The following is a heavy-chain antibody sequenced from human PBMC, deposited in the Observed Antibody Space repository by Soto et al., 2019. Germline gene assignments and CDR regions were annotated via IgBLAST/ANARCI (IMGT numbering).Heavy chain of an antibody. CDR3: SKDRRGERAVLDS. CDR2: ISYDGSSK. D-gene: IGHD2-8*01. J-gene: IGHJ4*02. V-gene: IGHV3-30*18. CDR1: GFSFSNYG. Sequence: PGGSLRLSCAASGFSFSNYGMHWVRQAPGKGLEWVAVISYDGSSKYHADSVKGRFTISRDNSKNTLHLQMNSLRAEDTAVYYCSKDRRGERAVLDSWGQGTPVTVSS.